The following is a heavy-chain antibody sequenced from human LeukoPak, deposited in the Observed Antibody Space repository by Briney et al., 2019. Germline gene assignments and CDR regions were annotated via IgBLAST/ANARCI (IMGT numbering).Heavy chain of an antibody. Sequence: ASVKVSCKASGYTFTNYEINWVRQATGQGLEWMGWMNPNSGNTDYAQKFQGRVTMTRNTSISTAYMELSSLRSVDTAVYYCARGPPAGFWSGYSNYWGQGTLVTVSS. J-gene: IGHJ4*02. CDR1: GYTFTNYE. D-gene: IGHD3-3*01. CDR2: MNPNSGNT. V-gene: IGHV1-8*01. CDR3: ARGPPAGFWSGYSNY.